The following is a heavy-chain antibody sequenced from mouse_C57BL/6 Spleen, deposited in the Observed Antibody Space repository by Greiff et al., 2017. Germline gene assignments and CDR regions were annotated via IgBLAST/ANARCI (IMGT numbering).Heavy chain of an antibody. Sequence: EVKLMESEGGLVQPGSSMKLSCTASGFTFSDYYMAWVRQVPEKGLEWVANINYDGSSTYYLDSLKSRFIISRANAKNILYLQMSSLKSEDTATYYGARVDYYGSSFAYWGQGTLVTVSA. J-gene: IGHJ3*01. CDR1: GFTFSDYY. CDR2: INYDGSST. V-gene: IGHV5-16*01. CDR3: ARVDYYGSSFAY. D-gene: IGHD1-1*01.